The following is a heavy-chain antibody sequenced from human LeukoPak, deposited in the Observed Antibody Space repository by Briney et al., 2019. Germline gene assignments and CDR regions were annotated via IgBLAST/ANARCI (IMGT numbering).Heavy chain of an antibody. Sequence: PSETLSLTCTVSGGSISSYYWSWIRQPAEKVLEWIGRIYTSGSTNYNPSLKSRVTMSVDTSKNQFSLKLSSVTAADTAVYYCARGSTVWQGGWFDPWGQGTLVTVSS. D-gene: IGHD2-2*01. J-gene: IGHJ5*02. CDR2: IYTSGST. V-gene: IGHV4-4*07. CDR1: GGSISSYY. CDR3: ARGSTVWQGGWFDP.